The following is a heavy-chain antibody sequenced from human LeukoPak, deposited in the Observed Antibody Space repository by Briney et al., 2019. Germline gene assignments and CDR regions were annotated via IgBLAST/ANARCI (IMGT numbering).Heavy chain of an antibody. CDR1: GGSISSSNW. CDR2: IYHSGTT. D-gene: IGHD3-22*01. CDR3: ARDRYDSTGYWYFDL. V-gene: IGHV4-4*02. J-gene: IGHJ2*01. Sequence: SETLSLTCAVSGGSISSSNWWSWVRQPPGKGLEWIGEIYHSGTTNYNPSLKSRVTISVDKSKNQFSLKLSSVTAADTAVYYCARDRYDSTGYWYFDLWGRGTLATVSS.